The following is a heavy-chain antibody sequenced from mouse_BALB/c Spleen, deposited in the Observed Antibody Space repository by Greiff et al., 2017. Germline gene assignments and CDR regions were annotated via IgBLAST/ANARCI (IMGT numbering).Heavy chain of an antibody. Sequence: VQLQQSGAELVKPGASVKLSCTASGFNIKDSYMHWVKQRPEQGLEWIGRIDPANGNTKYDPKFQGKATITADTSSNTAYLQLSSLTSEDTAVYYCARGDYRLGFDYWGQGTTLTVSS. CDR3: ARGDYRLGFDY. CDR1: GFNIKDSY. D-gene: IGHD2-14*01. CDR2: IDPANGNT. J-gene: IGHJ2*01. V-gene: IGHV14-3*02.